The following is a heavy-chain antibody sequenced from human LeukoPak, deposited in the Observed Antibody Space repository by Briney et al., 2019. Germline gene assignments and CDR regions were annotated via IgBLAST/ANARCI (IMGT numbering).Heavy chain of an antibody. J-gene: IGHJ4*02. D-gene: IGHD3-10*01. CDR2: INSDGSST. CDR3: ARGRITMVQGVTITSYYFDY. CDR1: GFTFSSYW. V-gene: IGHV3-74*01. Sequence: SGGSLRLSCAASGFTFSSYWMHWVRQAPGKGLVWVSRINSDGSSTIYADSVKGRFTISRDNAKNTLYLQMNSLRAEDTAVYYCARGRITMVQGVTITSYYFDYWGQGTLVTVSS.